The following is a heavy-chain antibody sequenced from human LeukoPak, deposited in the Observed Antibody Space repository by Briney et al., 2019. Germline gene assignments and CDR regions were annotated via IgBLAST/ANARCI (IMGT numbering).Heavy chain of an antibody. Sequence: GGSLRLSCAASGFTFSSYGMHWVRQAPGKGLEWVAFIRYDGSNKYYADSVKGRFTNSRDNSKNTLYLQMNSLRAEDTAVYYCAKGRYCSGGSCYSDYYYYYMDVWGKGTTVTISS. CDR2: IRYDGSNK. CDR1: GFTFSSYG. V-gene: IGHV3-30*02. J-gene: IGHJ6*03. CDR3: AKGRYCSGGSCYSDYYYYYMDV. D-gene: IGHD2-15*01.